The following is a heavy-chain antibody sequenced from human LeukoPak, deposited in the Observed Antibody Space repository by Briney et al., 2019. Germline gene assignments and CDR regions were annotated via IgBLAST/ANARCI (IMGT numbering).Heavy chain of an antibody. CDR2: IWYDGSNK. CDR3: AGQWELRWFDP. D-gene: IGHD1-26*01. V-gene: IGHV3-33*01. CDR1: GFTFSSYG. Sequence: GGSLRLSCAASGFTFSSYGMHWVRQAPGKGLEWVAVIWYDGSNKYYADSEKGRFTISRDNSKNTLYLQMNSLRAEDTAVYYCAGQWELRWFDPWGQGTLVTVSS. J-gene: IGHJ5*02.